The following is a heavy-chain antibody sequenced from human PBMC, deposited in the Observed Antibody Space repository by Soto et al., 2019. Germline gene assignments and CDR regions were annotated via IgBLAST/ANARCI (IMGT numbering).Heavy chain of an antibody. CDR3: ARSENSCGWPWAPHEY. CDR2: ISAYNVRT. V-gene: IGHV1-18*01. J-gene: IGHJ4*01. D-gene: IGHD6-19*01. CDR1: GFTYSRHG. Sequence: QVQLVQSVGDVRNPGASVRISCKASGFTYSRHGLYWVRQAPGQGLEWMGWISAYNVRTNYAQNLQVRVTMTTDTSTSTAYMDLRILRPVDTAVYYCARSENSCGWPWAPHEYWCQATLVTVS.